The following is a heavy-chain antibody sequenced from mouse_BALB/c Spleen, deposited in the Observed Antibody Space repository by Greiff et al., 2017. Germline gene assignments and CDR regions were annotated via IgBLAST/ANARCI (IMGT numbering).Heavy chain of an antibody. CDR2: INPYYGST. CDR1: GYSFTDYI. CDR3: ASRNYYGNYEEGALDY. D-gene: IGHD2-1*01. V-gene: IGHV1-39*01. J-gene: IGHJ4*01. Sequence: VQLQQTGPELVKPGASVKISCKASGYSFTDYIMLWVKQSHGKSLEWIGNINPYYGSTSYNLKFKGKATLTVDKSSSTAYMQLNSLTSEDSAVYYCASRNYYGNYEEGALDYWGQGTSVTVSS.